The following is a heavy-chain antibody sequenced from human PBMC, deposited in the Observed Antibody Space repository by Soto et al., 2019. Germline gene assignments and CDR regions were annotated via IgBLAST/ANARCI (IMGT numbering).Heavy chain of an antibody. J-gene: IGHJ3*01. CDR1: GGSVSSGNYF. V-gene: IGHV4-39*01. CDR3: ARGLIDNCNQGHAFDF. Sequence: QLQLQESGPGLVKPAETLSLKCAVSGGSVSSGNYFWGWIRQPPGKGLEWIGNIYYNGDTYYRPSLKSRVTMSVDTARNQFSLRLTSVTDADTAVYYCARGLIDNCNQGHAFDFWGQGTLVTVSS. D-gene: IGHD1-20*01. CDR2: IYYNGDT.